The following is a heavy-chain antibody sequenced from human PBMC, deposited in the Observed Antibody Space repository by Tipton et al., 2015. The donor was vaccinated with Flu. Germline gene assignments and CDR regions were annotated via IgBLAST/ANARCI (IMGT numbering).Heavy chain of an antibody. D-gene: IGHD3-10*01. J-gene: IGHJ6*02. CDR3: ARDSTMVRGVIFYYYGMDV. CDR2: IYTSGST. Sequence: TLSLTCTVSGGSISCGSYYWSWIRQPAGKGLEWIGRIYTSGSTNYNPSLKSRVTISVDTSKNQFSLKLSSVTAADTAVYYCARDSTMVRGVIFYYYGMDVWGQGTTVTVSS. V-gene: IGHV4-61*02. CDR1: GGSISCGSYY.